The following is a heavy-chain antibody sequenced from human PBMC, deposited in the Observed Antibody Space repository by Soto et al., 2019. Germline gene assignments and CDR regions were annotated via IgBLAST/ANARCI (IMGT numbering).Heavy chain of an antibody. CDR2: MNPNSGNT. Sequence: QVPLVQSGAEVKKPGASVKVSCKASGYTFTSYDINWVRQATGQGLEWMGWMNPNSGNTGYAQKFQGRVTMTRNTSISTAYMELSSLRSEDMAVYYCARGYCSGGSCYDDAFDIWGQGTMVTVSS. V-gene: IGHV1-8*01. CDR1: GYTFTSYD. J-gene: IGHJ3*02. CDR3: ARGYCSGGSCYDDAFDI. D-gene: IGHD2-15*01.